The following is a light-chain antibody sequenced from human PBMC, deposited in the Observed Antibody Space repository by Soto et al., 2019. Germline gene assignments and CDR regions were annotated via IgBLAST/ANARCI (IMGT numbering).Light chain of an antibody. Sequence: DIQMTQSPSALSASVGDTVTITCRASQTVSGWLAWYQQRPGKAPKLLIFDASTREIGIPSRFSGSGSGTDFTLTISNLQSEDFATYYCQQANSFPHTFGGGTKVDIK. CDR2: DAS. CDR1: QTVSGW. CDR3: QQANSFPHT. V-gene: IGKV1-12*01. J-gene: IGKJ4*02.